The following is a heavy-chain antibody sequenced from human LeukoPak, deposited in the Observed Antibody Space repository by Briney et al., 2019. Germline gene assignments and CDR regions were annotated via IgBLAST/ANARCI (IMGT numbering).Heavy chain of an antibody. D-gene: IGHD2-8*01. CDR2: INPSGGST. CDR3: AREDVVLVDAVRYYYYGMDV. V-gene: IGHV1-46*01. CDR1: GYNFISYY. J-gene: IGHJ6*02. Sequence: GASVKVSCKASGYNFISYYMHWVRQAPGQGLEWMGIINPSGGSTRYAQKFQDRITMTRDTSTSTVYMELSRLNSEDTAVYYCAREDVVLVDAVRYYYYGMDVWGQGTTVTVSS.